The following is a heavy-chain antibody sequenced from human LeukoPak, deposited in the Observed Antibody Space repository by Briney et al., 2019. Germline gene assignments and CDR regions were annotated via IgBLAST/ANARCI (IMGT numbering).Heavy chain of an antibody. V-gene: IGHV4-39*01. Sequence: SETLSLTCTVSGGSISSSSYYWGWIRQPPGKGLEWIGSIYYSGSTYYNPSLKSRVTISVDTSKNQFSLKLSSVTAADTAVYYCARHTSIAARFDYWGQGILVTVSS. CDR2: IYYSGST. CDR1: GGSISSSSYY. CDR3: ARHTSIAARFDY. D-gene: IGHD6-6*01. J-gene: IGHJ4*02.